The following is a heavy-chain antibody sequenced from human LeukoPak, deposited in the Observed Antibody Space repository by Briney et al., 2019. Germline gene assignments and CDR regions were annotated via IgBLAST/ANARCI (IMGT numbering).Heavy chain of an antibody. V-gene: IGHV4-39*07. CDR3: ARYKNRPVTTLFDY. D-gene: IGHD4-17*01. CDR2: IYYSGST. Sequence: SETLSLTCTVSGGSISSSSYYWGWIRQPPGKGLEWIGSIYYSGSTYYNPSLKSRVTISVDTSKNQFSLKLSSVTAADTAVYYCARYKNRPVTTLFDYWGQGTLVTVSS. J-gene: IGHJ4*02. CDR1: GGSISSSSYY.